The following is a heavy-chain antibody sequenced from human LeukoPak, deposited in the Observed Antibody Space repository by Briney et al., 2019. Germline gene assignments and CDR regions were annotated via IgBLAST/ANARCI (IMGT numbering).Heavy chain of an antibody. J-gene: IGHJ4*02. CDR2: IYYTGNT. Sequence: SETLSLTCSVSGDSIIGYYWGWIRQPPGKGLEWIGNIYYTGNTYYNSSLKSRVTISLDTSKNQFSLKVISMTAADTAVYYCASTIGAVAGTDYFDYWGQGTLVTVSS. CDR1: GDSIIGYY. CDR3: ASTIGAVAGTDYFDY. D-gene: IGHD6-19*01. V-gene: IGHV4-39*07.